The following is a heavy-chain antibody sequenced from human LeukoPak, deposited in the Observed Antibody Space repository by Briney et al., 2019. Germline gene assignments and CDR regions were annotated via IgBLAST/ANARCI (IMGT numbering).Heavy chain of an antibody. V-gene: IGHV3-9*01. CDR1: GFTFDDYA. D-gene: IGHD3-22*01. CDR2: ISWNSGSI. CDR3: AKGIRITMIVVVKIFDY. J-gene: IGHJ4*02. Sequence: GGSLRLSCAASGFTFDDYAMHWVRQAPGKGLEWVSGISWNSGSIGYADSVKGRFTISRDNSKNTLYLQMNSRRAEDTAVYYCAKGIRITMIVVVKIFDYWGQGTLVTVSS.